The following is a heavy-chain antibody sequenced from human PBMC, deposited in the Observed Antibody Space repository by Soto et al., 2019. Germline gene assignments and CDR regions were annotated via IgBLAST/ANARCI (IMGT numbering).Heavy chain of an antibody. D-gene: IGHD2-21*02. CDR1: GFTFNIHG. Sequence: GGSLRLSCAASGFTFNIHGMHWVRQAPGKGLEWVAAISYDGSYKYYTDSVKGRFTISRDYSMNTLYLQMNSLRAEDTAVYYCAKSAVPYGGNSGWGQGTLVTVSS. V-gene: IGHV3-30*18. CDR3: AKSAVPYGGNSG. CDR2: ISYDGSYK. J-gene: IGHJ4*02.